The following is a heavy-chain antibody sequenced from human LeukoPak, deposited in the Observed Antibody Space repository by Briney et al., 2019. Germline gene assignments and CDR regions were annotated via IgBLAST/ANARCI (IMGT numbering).Heavy chain of an antibody. Sequence: SETLSLTCAVYGGSFSGYYWGWIRQPPGKGLEWIGSIYYSGSTYYNPSLKSRVTISVDTSKNQFSLKLSSVTAADTAVYYCARHPSYGDYQPVGYYFGYWGQGTLVTVSS. J-gene: IGHJ4*02. V-gene: IGHV4-39*01. D-gene: IGHD4-17*01. CDR1: GGSFSGYY. CDR3: ARHPSYGDYQPVGYYFGY. CDR2: IYYSGST.